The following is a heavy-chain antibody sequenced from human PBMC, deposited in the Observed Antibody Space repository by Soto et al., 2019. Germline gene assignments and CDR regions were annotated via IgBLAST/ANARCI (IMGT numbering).Heavy chain of an antibody. V-gene: IGHV3-30*18. CDR1: GFTFSSYG. CDR3: AKDQKDYYYDSSGTAFDY. J-gene: IGHJ4*02. Sequence: GGSLRLSCAASGFTFSSYGMHWVRQAPGKGLEWVAVISYDGSNKYYADSVKGRFTISRDNSKNTLYLRMNSLRAEDTAVYYCAKDQKDYYYDSSGTAFDYWGQGTLVTVSS. D-gene: IGHD3-22*01. CDR2: ISYDGSNK.